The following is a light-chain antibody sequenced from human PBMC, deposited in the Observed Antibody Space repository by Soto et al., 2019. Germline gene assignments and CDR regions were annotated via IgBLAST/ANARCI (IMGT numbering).Light chain of an antibody. J-gene: IGLJ2*01. V-gene: IGLV1-44*01. Sequence: QLVLTQPPSASGTPGQTITISCSGSNSDIGSHSVDWYQQFPGMTPRLLINSNDQRPSGVPDRFSGSKSGISATLAISGLRSEDEADYYCATWADSLNGVVFGGGTKLTVL. CDR1: NSDIGSHS. CDR3: ATWADSLNGVV. CDR2: SND.